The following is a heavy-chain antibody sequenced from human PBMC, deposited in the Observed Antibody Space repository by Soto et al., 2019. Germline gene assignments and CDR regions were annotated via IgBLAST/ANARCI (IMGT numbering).Heavy chain of an antibody. V-gene: IGHV4-59*08. D-gene: IGHD4-17*01. CDR3: ARRYGYYFDY. J-gene: IGHJ4*02. CDR1: GGSMETFY. CDR2: IYYSGST. Sequence: SETLSLTCSVSGGSMETFYWSWIRQPPGKGLEWIGYIYYSGSTNYNPSLKSRVTISVDTSKNQLSLKLSSVTAADTAVYYCARRYGYYFDYWGQGTLVTVSS.